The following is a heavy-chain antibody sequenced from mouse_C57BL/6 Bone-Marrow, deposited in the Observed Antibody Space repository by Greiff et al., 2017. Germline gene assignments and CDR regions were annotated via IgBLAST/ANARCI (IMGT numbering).Heavy chain of an antibody. CDR3: ASPLYGSSYEGFAY. Sequence: VQLQQSGPELVKPGASVKISCKASGYAFSSSWMNWVKQRPGKGLEWIGRIYPGDGDTNYNGKFKGKATLTADKSSSTAYMQLSSLTSEDSAVYFYASPLYGSSYEGFAYWGQGTLVTVSA. V-gene: IGHV1-82*01. CDR1: GYAFSSSW. D-gene: IGHD1-1*01. J-gene: IGHJ3*01. CDR2: IYPGDGDT.